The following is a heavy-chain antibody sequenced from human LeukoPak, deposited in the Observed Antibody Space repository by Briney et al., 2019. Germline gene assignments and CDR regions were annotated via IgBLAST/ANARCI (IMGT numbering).Heavy chain of an antibody. CDR2: IYSGGST. V-gene: IGHV3-66*01. D-gene: IGHD3-22*01. CDR3: ARVWYYDSSGYLDY. J-gene: IGHJ4*02. CDR1: GFTVSSNY. Sequence: GGSLRLSCAASGFTVSSNYMSWVRQAPGKGLEWVSVIYSGGSTYYADSVKGRFTISRDNSKNTLYLQMNSLRAEDTAVYYCARVWYYDSSGYLDYWGQGTLVTVSS.